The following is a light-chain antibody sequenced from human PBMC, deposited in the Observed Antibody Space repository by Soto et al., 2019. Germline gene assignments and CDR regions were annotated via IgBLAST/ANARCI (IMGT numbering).Light chain of an antibody. CDR1: QNIHTN. Sequence: EIVMTQSPATLSVSPGESATLSCRAGQNIHTNLAWYQQKPGQAPRLLIYGASTRATGIPARFSGSGSGTEFTLTISSLESEDFAVYYCQQRANWPPITFGQGTRLEIK. CDR2: GAS. V-gene: IGKV3-15*01. CDR3: QQRANWPPIT. J-gene: IGKJ5*01.